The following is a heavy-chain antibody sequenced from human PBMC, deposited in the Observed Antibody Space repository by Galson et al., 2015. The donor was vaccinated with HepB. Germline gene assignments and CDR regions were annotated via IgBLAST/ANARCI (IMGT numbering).Heavy chain of an antibody. CDR2: IWYDGSNK. J-gene: IGHJ3*02. V-gene: IGHV3-33*01. D-gene: IGHD7-27*01. CDR1: GFTFSSYG. CDR3: ARDDWGSGRAFDI. Sequence: SLRLSCAASGFTFSSYGMHWVRQAPGKGLEWVAVIWYDGSNKYYADSVKGRFTISRDNSKNTLYLQMNSLRAEDTAVYYCARDDWGSGRAFDIWGQGTMVTVSS.